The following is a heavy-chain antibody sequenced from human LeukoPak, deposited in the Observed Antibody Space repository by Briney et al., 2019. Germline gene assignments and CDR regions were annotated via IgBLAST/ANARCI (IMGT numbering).Heavy chain of an antibody. CDR2: INWNGGST. D-gene: IGHD2-15*01. CDR3: ARGYCSGGSCYVSAFDY. Sequence: GGSLRLSCADSGFTFDDYGMSWVRQAPGKGLEWVSGINWNGGSTGYADSVKGRFTISRDNAKNSLYLQMNSLRAEDTALYYCARGYCSGGSCYVSAFDYWGQGTLVTVSS. CDR1: GFTFDDYG. J-gene: IGHJ4*02. V-gene: IGHV3-20*04.